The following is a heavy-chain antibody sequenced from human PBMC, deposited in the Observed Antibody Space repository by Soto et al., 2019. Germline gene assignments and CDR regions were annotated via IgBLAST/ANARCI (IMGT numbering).Heavy chain of an antibody. D-gene: IGHD2-21*02. CDR1: GYSLTSYW. Sequence: PGESLKISCKGSGYSLTSYWISWVRQMPGKGLEWMGRIDPSDSYTNYSPSFQGHVTISADKSISTAYLQWSSLKASDTAMYYCARQGSYCGGDCYLWAFDIWGQGTMVTVSS. CDR3: ARQGSYCGGDCYLWAFDI. V-gene: IGHV5-10-1*01. CDR2: IDPSDSYT. J-gene: IGHJ3*02.